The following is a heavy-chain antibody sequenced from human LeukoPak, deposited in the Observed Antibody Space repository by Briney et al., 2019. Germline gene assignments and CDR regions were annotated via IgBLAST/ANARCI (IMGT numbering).Heavy chain of an antibody. V-gene: IGHV4-59*01. Sequence: SETLSLTCTVSGGSISSFYWSCLRQPPGKGLEWIGYIYYSGSTNYNPSLKSRVTISVDTSKNQFSLNLSSVTAADTAVYYFARGNYCYYGLDVWGQGTTVTVSS. CDR1: GGSISSFY. J-gene: IGHJ6*02. CDR2: IYYSGST. CDR3: ARGNYCYYGLDV.